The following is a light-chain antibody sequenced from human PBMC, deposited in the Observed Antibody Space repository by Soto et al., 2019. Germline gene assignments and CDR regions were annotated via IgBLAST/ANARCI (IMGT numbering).Light chain of an antibody. CDR1: QYINTR. CDR2: GAS. CDR3: QHFANLPMT. V-gene: IGKV3-15*01. J-gene: IGKJ5*01. Sequence: EMVFTQSPSSLPSFPGDRVTLSWRDSQYINTRLAWYQHRPGQAPRLLIYGASTRATGIPARFSGSGSGTDFTLTISSLQPQDIATYYCQHFANLPMTFGQGTRLEFK.